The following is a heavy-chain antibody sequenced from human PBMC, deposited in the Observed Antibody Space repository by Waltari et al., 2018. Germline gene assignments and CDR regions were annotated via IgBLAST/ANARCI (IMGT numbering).Heavy chain of an antibody. J-gene: IGHJ4*02. CDR2: MSYDGFSK. CDR3: AREGGTSGYSGFVDY. CDR1: EFTFRPSI. V-gene: IGHV3-30*01. Sequence: VESGGGVVQPGGSLRLSCATPEFTFRPSIIHWARQAPGKGLELVSAMSYDGFSKYYADSVKGRFTIARDNSKNTVYLEINSLRPEDTAVYYCAREGGTSGYSGFVDYWGQGTQVTVSS. D-gene: IGHD2-2*01.